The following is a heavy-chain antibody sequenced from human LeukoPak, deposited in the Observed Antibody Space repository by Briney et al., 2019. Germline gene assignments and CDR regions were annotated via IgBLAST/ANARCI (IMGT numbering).Heavy chain of an antibody. CDR2: IYYSGST. CDR1: GGSISSYY. V-gene: IGHV4-59*12. CDR3: ARVGFSGSSSLGPYNWFDP. J-gene: IGHJ5*02. D-gene: IGHD6-13*01. Sequence: SETLSLTCTVSGGSISSYYWSWIRQPPGKGLEWIGYIYYSGSTNYNPSLKSRVTISVDTSKNQFSLKLSSVTAADTAVYYCARVGFSGSSSLGPYNWFDPWGQGTLVTVSS.